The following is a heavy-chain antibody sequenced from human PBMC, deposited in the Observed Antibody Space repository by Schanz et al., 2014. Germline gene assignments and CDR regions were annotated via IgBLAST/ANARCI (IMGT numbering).Heavy chain of an antibody. CDR3: ARARYGLDV. CDR2: IKQDESER. CDR1: GFTFSTYW. J-gene: IGHJ6*02. V-gene: IGHV3-7*01. Sequence: EVQLVESGGGLVQPGGSLRLSCAASGFTFSTYWMSWVRQAPGKGLEWVANIKQDESERSYVDSVKGRFTISRDNAKNSLYLQMNSLRAEDTAVYYCARARYGLDVWGQGTTVTVSS.